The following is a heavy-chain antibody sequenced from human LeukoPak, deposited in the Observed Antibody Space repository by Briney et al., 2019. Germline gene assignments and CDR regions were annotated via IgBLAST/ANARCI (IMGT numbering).Heavy chain of an antibody. CDR1: GYTFTGYY. CDR2: INPNSGGT. Sequence: ASVKVSCKASGYTFTGYYMHWVRQAPGQGLEWMGWINPNSGGTNYAQKFQSRVTMTRDTSISTAYMELSRLRSDDTAVYYCARVDSRTSAYKIYYYYYGMDVWGQGTTVTVSS. J-gene: IGHJ6*02. D-gene: IGHD2-2*01. CDR3: ARVDSRTSAYKIYYYYYGMDV. V-gene: IGHV1-2*02.